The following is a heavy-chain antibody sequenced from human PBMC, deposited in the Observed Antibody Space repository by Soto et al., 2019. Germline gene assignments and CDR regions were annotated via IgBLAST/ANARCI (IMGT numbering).Heavy chain of an antibody. Sequence: QLQLQESGPGLLQPSETLSLTCAVSGDSITTATYWGWIRQPPGKGLPWIGSIYHTGTTYHTPSLESRVFISVDSSKNQFTLKLNSVSAADTDVYYCARLQSHFGSGTSCIDCWGQGTLGTVSS. CDR1: GDSITTATY. V-gene: IGHV4-39*01. J-gene: IGHJ4*02. CDR3: ARLQSHFGSGTSCIDC. CDR2: IYHTGTT. D-gene: IGHD3-10*01.